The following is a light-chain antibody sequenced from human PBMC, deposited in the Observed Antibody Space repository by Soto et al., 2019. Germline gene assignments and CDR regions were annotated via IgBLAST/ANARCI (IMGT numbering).Light chain of an antibody. V-gene: IGKV1-27*01. CDR3: ERYDTLPGT. CDR1: QGISNY. J-gene: IGKJ3*01. CDR2: AAS. Sequence: GDRVTIPCRASQGISNYVAWYQQKPGKVPSLLIYAASMLQSGVPSRFSGSGSGTDFTLTISSLQPEDVATYYCERYDTLPGTFGPGTKVDI.